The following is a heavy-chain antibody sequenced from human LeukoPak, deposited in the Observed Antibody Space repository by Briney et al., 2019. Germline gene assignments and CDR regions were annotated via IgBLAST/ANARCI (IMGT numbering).Heavy chain of an antibody. CDR3: AKDRGSGWNGPDY. CDR1: GFTFSSYC. V-gene: IGHV3-33*06. Sequence: PGRSLRLSCAASGFTFSSYCMHWVRQAPGKGLEWVAVIWYDGSNKYYADSVKGRFTISRDNSKNTLYLQMNSLRAEDTAVYYCAKDRGSGWNGPDYWGQGTLVTVSS. J-gene: IGHJ4*02. CDR2: IWYDGSNK. D-gene: IGHD6-19*01.